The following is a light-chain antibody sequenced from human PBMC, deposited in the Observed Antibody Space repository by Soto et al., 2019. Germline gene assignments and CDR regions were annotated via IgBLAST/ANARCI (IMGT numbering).Light chain of an antibody. V-gene: IGKV3-20*01. CDR3: HQYGSSRT. CDR1: QSISSSY. Sequence: EIVLTQSTGTLSLSPGERATLSCRASQSISSSYLAWFQQNHGQAPRLLIYGASSRATGIPDRFSGSGSGTDFTLTISRLEPEDFAVYYCHQYGSSRTFGQGTKVEFK. CDR2: GAS. J-gene: IGKJ1*01.